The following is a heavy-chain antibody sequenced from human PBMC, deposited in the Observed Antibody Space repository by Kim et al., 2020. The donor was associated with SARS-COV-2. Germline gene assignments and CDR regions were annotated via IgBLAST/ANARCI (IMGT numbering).Heavy chain of an antibody. CDR1: GGSISSSSYY. D-gene: IGHD1-26*01. Sequence: SETLSLTCTVSGGSISSSSYYWGWLRQPPGKGLEWIGSIYYSGSTYYNPSLKSRVTISVATSKNRFSLKLSSVTAAATAVYYCARERVGTTTFDPWGQGTLVTVSS. J-gene: IGHJ5*02. CDR2: IYYSGST. CDR3: ARERVGTTTFDP. V-gene: IGHV4-39*02.